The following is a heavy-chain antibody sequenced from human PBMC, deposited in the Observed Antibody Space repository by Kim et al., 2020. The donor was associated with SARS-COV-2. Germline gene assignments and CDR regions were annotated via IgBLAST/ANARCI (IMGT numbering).Heavy chain of an antibody. D-gene: IGHD2-21*01. J-gene: IGHJ4*02. CDR1: GGSISSYH. Sequence: SETLSLTCTVSGGSISSYHWSWIRQPPGKGLEWIGYLYYIVSPSYNPSLKSRATISVDTPKNQFSLKLSSVTAADTAVYYCVRSYSIVSIGNSKFHYWGQGTLVTVSS. CDR2: LYYIVSP. CDR3: VRSYSIVSIGNSKFHY. V-gene: IGHV4-59*01.